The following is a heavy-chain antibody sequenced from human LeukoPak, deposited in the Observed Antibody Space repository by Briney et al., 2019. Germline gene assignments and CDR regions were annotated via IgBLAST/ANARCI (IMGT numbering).Heavy chain of an antibody. CDR3: ARVRNYGGNLNLFDY. CDR1: GGSISSGGYY. CDR2: IYHSGST. D-gene: IGHD4-23*01. J-gene: IGHJ4*02. Sequence: SETLSLTCTVSGGSISSGGYYWSWIRQPPGKGLEWIGHIYHSGSTYYNPSLKSRVTISVDRSKNQFSLKLSSVTAADTAVYYCARVRNYGGNLNLFDYWGQGTLVTVSS. V-gene: IGHV4-30-2*01.